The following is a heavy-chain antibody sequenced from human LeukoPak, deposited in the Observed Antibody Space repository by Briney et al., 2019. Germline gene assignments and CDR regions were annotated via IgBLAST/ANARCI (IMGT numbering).Heavy chain of an antibody. CDR3: AKDRRVATVPWYFDY. CDR2: VSPGGGTT. Sequence: GGSLRLSCAVSGFAFGSEAMSWVRQSPARGLEWVASVSPGGGTTYYADHVRGRFTISRDNSKNTLYLQMNSLRAEDTAVYYCAKDRRVATVPWYFDYWGQGTLSPSPQ. V-gene: IGHV3-23*01. J-gene: IGHJ4*02. D-gene: IGHD5-12*01. CDR1: GFAFGSEA.